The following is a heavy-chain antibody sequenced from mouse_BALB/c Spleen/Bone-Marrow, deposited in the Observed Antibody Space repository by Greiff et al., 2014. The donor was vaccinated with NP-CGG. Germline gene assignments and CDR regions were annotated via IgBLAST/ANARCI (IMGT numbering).Heavy chain of an antibody. CDR1: GYTFTSYW. J-gene: IGHJ4*01. CDR3: TPYGNCGWEY. D-gene: IGHD2-10*02. CDR2: IYPSDSYT. V-gene: IGHV1-69*02. Sequence: QVQLQQPGAELVRPGASVKLSCKASGYTFTSYWINWVKQRPGQGLEWIGNIYPSDSYTNYNQKFKDKATLTVDKSSSTAYMQLGSLTSEDTAVYYCTPYGNCGWEYWGQGTSVTVSS.